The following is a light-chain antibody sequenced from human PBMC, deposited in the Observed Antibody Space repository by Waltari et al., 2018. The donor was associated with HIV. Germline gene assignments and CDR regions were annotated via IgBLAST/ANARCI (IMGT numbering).Light chain of an antibody. CDR3: SSYTSSSTLV. CDR2: EVS. Sequence: QSALTQPASVSGSPGQSITISCTVSSSDVGGYNFVSWYQQHPGKAPKLMIYEVSSRPSGVSDRCSGSKSDNTASLTISGLQAEDESDYYCSSYTSSSTLVFGGGTKVTVL. CDR1: SSDVGGYNF. J-gene: IGLJ3*02. V-gene: IGLV2-14*01.